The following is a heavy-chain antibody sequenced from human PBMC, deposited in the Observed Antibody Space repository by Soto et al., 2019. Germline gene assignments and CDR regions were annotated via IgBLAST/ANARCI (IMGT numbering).Heavy chain of an antibody. CDR2: IYYSGTT. CDR1: GYSISSSNW. CDR3: ARREIQGPIDY. Sequence: QVQLQESGPGLVKPSDTLSLTCAVSGYSISSSNWWGWIRQPPGKGLEWIGYIYYSGTTYYNPSLKSXXTXSXXTSKNQFSLKLTSVTAVDTAVYYWARREIQGPIDYWGQGTLVTVSS. D-gene: IGHD1-26*01. J-gene: IGHJ4*02. V-gene: IGHV4-28*01.